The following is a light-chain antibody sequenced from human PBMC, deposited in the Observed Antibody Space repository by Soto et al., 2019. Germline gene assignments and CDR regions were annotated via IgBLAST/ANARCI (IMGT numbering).Light chain of an antibody. J-gene: IGLJ1*01. V-gene: IGLV1-40*01. CDR3: QAYDSSLSAYV. Sequence: QSVLTQPPSVSGAPGQRVTISCTGSSSNIGAGYDVHWFQQFPGTAPKLLIYSSYNRPSGVPDRFSGYKSGTSASLAITGLQAEDEADFYCQAYDSSLSAYVFGTGTKVTVL. CDR2: SSY. CDR1: SSNIGAGYD.